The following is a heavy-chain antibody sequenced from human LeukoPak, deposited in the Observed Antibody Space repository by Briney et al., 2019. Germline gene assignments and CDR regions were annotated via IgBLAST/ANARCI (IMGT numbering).Heavy chain of an antibody. CDR1: GFTFNDYW. CDR3: VRDKTTVTTFDY. CDR2: INPDGRTR. V-gene: IGHV3-74*01. D-gene: IGHD4-17*01. J-gene: IGHJ4*02. Sequence: PGGSLRLSCAASGFTFNDYWMHWVRQGPGKGLVWVSRINPDGRTRGYADSVKGRFTISRDIAKNTVYLQMSSLGAEDTAVYYCVRDKTTVTTFDYWGQGTLVTVSS.